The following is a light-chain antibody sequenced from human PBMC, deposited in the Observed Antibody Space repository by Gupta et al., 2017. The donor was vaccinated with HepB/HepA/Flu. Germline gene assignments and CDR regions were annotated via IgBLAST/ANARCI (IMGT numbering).Light chain of an antibody. Sequence: QSVLTQPPSASGTPGQRVTISCSGRSSNIGSNPVNWYQQLPGMAPKLLIYSNTQRPSGFPDRFSGSKSGTSASLAISGLQSEDEADYYCASWDDSLNGPVFGGGTKLTVL. CDR1: SSNIGSNP. CDR3: ASWDDSLNGPV. CDR2: SNT. J-gene: IGLJ2*01. V-gene: IGLV1-44*01.